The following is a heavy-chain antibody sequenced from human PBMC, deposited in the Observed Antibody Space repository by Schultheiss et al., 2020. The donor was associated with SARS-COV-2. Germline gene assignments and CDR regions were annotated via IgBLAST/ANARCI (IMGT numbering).Heavy chain of an antibody. J-gene: IGHJ5*02. CDR2: IYYSGST. V-gene: IGHV4-59*01. Sequence: SQTLSLTCTVSGGSISSYYWSWIRQPPGKGLEWIGYIYYSGSTNYNPSLKSRVTISVDTSKNQFSLKLSSVTAADTAVYYCARLPAYYYDSSAYEVDPWGQGTLVTVSS. D-gene: IGHD3-22*01. CDR1: GGSISSYY. CDR3: ARLPAYYYDSSAYEVDP.